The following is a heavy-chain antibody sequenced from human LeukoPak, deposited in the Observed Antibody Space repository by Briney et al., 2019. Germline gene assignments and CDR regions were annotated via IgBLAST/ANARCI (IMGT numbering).Heavy chain of an antibody. Sequence: PSETQSLTCTVSGGSISSSSYYWGWIRQPPGKGLEWIGSIYYSGSTYYNPSLKSRVTISVDTSKNQFSLKLSSVTAADTAVYYCARDQVVDSSGWYPYYFDYWGQGTLVTVSS. CDR1: GGSISSSSYY. J-gene: IGHJ4*02. CDR3: ARDQVVDSSGWYPYYFDY. V-gene: IGHV4-39*07. CDR2: IYYSGST. D-gene: IGHD6-19*01.